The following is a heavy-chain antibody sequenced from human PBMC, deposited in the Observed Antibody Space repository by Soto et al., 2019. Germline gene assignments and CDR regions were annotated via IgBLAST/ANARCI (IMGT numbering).Heavy chain of an antibody. CDR2: MYYEGNK. CDR1: GGSIHGYY. CDR3: ARMRVVGEGAYYYMDV. V-gene: IGHV4-59*01. J-gene: IGHJ6*03. D-gene: IGHD2-21*01. Sequence: QVQLQESGPGLVKPSETLSLTCSVSGGSIHGYYWSWIRQTPEKGLESVGYMYYEGNKFYNPSLQSRVTMSVDTSKNLFSLRLSSVSAADSALYYCARMRVVGEGAYYYMDVWGKGTTVTASS.